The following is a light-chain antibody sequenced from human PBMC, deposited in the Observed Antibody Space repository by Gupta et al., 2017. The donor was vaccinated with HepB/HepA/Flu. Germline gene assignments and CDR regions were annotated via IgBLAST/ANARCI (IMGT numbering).Light chain of an antibody. CDR3: QQYGSSPLA. CDR2: HAS. CDR1: QTVTNSY. J-gene: IGKJ4*01. V-gene: IGKV3-20*01. Sequence: ETVFRQSPGTLSLSPGERATLSCRASQTVTNSYLAWYQQKPGQAPRFLIYHASSRATGIPDRFSGSGSGTDFTLTISRLEPEDFAVYYCQQYGSSPLAFGGGTKVEIK.